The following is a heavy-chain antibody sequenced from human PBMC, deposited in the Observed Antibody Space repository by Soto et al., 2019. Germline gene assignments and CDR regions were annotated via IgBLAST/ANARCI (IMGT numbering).Heavy chain of an antibody. J-gene: IGHJ4*02. CDR3: AREGSGTSFDY. CDR2: IWYDGSNK. V-gene: IGHV3-33*01. CDR1: VFTFSSYG. D-gene: IGHD1-26*01. Sequence: GPLRLSCAASVFTFSSYGMHWVRHAPGKGLEWVAVIWYDGSNKYYADSVKGRFTISRDNSKNTQHLQMNSLRAEDTAVYYCAREGSGTSFDYWGQGTLVTVSS.